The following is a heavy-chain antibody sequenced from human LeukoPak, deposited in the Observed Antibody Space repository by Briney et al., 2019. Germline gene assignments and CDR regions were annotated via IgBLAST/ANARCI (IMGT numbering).Heavy chain of an antibody. CDR2: IKQDGSEK. CDR1: GFTFSSYW. D-gene: IGHD3-3*01. V-gene: IGHV3-7*01. Sequence: PGGSLRLSCAAPGFTFSSYWMSWVRQAPGKGLEWVANIKQDGSEKYYVDSVKGRFTISRDNAKNSLYLQMNSLRAEDTAVYYCARDSDFWSGYDYWGQGTLVTVSS. J-gene: IGHJ4*02. CDR3: ARDSDFWSGYDY.